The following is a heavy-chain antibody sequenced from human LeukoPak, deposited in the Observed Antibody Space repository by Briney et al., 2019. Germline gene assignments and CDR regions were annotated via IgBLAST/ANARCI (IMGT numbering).Heavy chain of an antibody. CDR2: ISSSGSTI. V-gene: IGHV3-48*03. CDR3: AREQWLGTYDY. J-gene: IGHJ4*02. D-gene: IGHD6-19*01. CDR1: GFTFSSYE. Sequence: GGSLRLSCAASGFTFSSYEMNWVRQAPGQGLEWVSYISSSGSTIYYADSVKGRFTISRDNAKNSLYLQMNSLRAEDTAVYYCAREQWLGTYDYWGQGTLVTVSS.